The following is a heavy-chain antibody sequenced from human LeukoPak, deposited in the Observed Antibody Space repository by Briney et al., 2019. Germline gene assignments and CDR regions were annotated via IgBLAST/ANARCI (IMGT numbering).Heavy chain of an antibody. D-gene: IGHD2-15*01. CDR2: IYYSGST. Sequence: TSETLSLTCTVSGGSFSSYYWSWIRQPPGKGLEWIGYIYYSGSTNYNPSLKSRLTISVDTSNNQFSLKLSSVTAADTAVYYCASTSGYCSGGNCYSAFDYWGQGTLVTVSS. CDR3: ASTSGYCSGGNCYSAFDY. CDR1: GGSFSSYY. V-gene: IGHV4-59*01. J-gene: IGHJ4*02.